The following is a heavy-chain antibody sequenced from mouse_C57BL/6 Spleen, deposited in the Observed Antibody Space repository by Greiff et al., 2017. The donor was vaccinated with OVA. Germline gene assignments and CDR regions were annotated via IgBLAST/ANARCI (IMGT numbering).Heavy chain of an antibody. Sequence: EVKLMESGPGLAKPSQTLSLTCSVTGYSITSDYWNWIRKFPGNKLEYMGYISYSGSTYYNPSLKSRISITRDTSKNQYYLQLNSVTTEDTATYYCARGGLGDGYYHYAMDYWGQGTSVTVSS. CDR1: GYSITSDY. V-gene: IGHV3-8*01. D-gene: IGHD2-3*01. CDR2: ISYSGST. J-gene: IGHJ4*01. CDR3: ARGGLGDGYYHYAMDY.